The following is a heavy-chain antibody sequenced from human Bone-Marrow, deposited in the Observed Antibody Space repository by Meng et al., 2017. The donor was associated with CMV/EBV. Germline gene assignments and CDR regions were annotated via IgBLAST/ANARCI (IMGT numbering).Heavy chain of an antibody. Sequence: GGSLRLSCAASGFTFSRFWMTWVRQAPGKGLEWVANIKQDGSEKYYVDSVKGRFTISRDNAENSLYLQMNSLRAEDTAVYYCARCPSCYRGYYYYGMDVWGQGTTVTVS. J-gene: IGHJ6*02. CDR3: ARCPSCYRGYYYYGMDV. V-gene: IGHV3-7*01. CDR2: IKQDGSEK. D-gene: IGHD2-2*01. CDR1: GFTFSRFW.